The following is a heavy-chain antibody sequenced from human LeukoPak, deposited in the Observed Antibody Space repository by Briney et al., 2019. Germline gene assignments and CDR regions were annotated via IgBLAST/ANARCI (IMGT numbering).Heavy chain of an antibody. CDR2: ISSSGSTI. Sequence: GGSLRLSCAASGFTFSDYYMSWIRPAPGKGLEWVSYISSSGSTIYYADSVKGRFTISRDNAKNSLYLQMNSLRAEDTAVYYCARDRSGNTLYYFDYWGQGTLVTVSS. V-gene: IGHV3-11*04. CDR1: GFTFSDYY. J-gene: IGHJ4*02. CDR3: ARDRSGNTLYYFDY. D-gene: IGHD3-3*01.